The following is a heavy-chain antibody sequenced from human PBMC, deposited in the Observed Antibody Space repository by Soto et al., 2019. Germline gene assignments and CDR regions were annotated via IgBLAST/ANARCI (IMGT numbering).Heavy chain of an antibody. CDR3: ARAPSNWGYWDLDV. D-gene: IGHD7-27*01. V-gene: IGHV1-2*04. J-gene: IGHJ2*01. CDR1: GYTFTDYF. Sequence: QVQLVQSGAEVKKPGASVKVSCKASGYTFTDYFMHWVRQAPGQGLEWIGWINPNSGGTKYAQKFQGCVTMTRDTSMSTAYMELNTLTSDDTAVYYCARAPSNWGYWDLDVWGRGTLVTVSP. CDR2: INPNSGGT.